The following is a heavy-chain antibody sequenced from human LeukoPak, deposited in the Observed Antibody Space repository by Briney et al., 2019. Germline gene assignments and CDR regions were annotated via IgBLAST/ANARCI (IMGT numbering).Heavy chain of an antibody. D-gene: IGHD2-21*01. CDR2: ISYDGSNK. J-gene: IGHJ4*02. CDR1: GFTFSSYA. CDR3: AKDRVRYCGGLFDY. V-gene: IGHV3-30*04. Sequence: GRSLRLSCAASGFTFSSYAMHWVRQAPGKGLEWVAVISYDGSNKYYADSVKGRFTISRDNSKNTLYLQMNSLRAEDTAVYYCAKDRVRYCGGLFDYWGQGTLVTVSS.